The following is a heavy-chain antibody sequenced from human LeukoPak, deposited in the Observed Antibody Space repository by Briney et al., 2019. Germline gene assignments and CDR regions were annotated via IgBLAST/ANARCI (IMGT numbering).Heavy chain of an antibody. CDR1: GYSINSGYY. CDR3: ARAVGALYYFDY. D-gene: IGHD1-26*01. J-gene: IGHJ4*02. CDR2: IYHTGGT. Sequence: PSETLSLTCTVSGYSINSGYYWGWIRQPPGEGLGWIANIYHTGGTYYTPSRKSRVTISVDTSRNQFSLNLSSVTAADTAVYYCARAVGALYYFDYWGQGTLVTVSS. V-gene: IGHV4-38-2*02.